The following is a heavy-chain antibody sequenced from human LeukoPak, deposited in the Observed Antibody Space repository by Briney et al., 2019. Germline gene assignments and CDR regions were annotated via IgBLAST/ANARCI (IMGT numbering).Heavy chain of an antibody. CDR3: EREISGAPGAFDS. D-gene: IGHD3-10*01. Sequence: PGGTLRLSCAASGFTFSSFNMHWVRQAPGKGLVWVSRLKSDGSTAMYADSVQGRFTISRDNARNTVHLLMSSLTVEDTGVYYCEREISGAPGAFDSWGRGARFTVPS. J-gene: IGHJ4*02. V-gene: IGHV3-74*03. CDR2: LKSDGSTA. CDR1: GFTFSSFN.